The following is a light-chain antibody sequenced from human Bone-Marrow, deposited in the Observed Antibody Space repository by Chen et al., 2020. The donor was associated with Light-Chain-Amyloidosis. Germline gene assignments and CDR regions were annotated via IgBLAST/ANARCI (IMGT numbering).Light chain of an antibody. CDR3: QQRSNRPLT. J-gene: IGKJ4*01. V-gene: IGKV3-11*01. CDR2: DAY. CDR1: QSVSIY. Sequence: EIALTQSPDTLSAFPGERATLSCRASQSVSIYLAWYHQKPGQDPRLLIYDAYTRATGIPARFSGSGSGTDFTLTISSLEPEDFAVYYCQQRSNRPLTFGGGTKVEI.